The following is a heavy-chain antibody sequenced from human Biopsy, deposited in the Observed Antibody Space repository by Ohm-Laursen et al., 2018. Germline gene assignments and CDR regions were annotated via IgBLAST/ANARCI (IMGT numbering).Heavy chain of an antibody. D-gene: IGHD3-3*01. CDR1: GYTFTDYF. V-gene: IGHV1-69*13. Sequence: VKISCKTSGYTFTDYFVHWVRQAPGQGLEWMGGINPMFGTAKYAQRFQGRVTITADKSTSTADMELSSLRSDDTAVYYCARSFGVVINFEHNWFDPWGQGTLVTVSS. J-gene: IGHJ5*02. CDR2: INPMFGTA. CDR3: ARSFGVVINFEHNWFDP.